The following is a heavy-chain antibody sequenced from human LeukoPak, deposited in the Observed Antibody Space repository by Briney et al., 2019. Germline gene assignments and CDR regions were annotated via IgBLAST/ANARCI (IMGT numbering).Heavy chain of an antibody. V-gene: IGHV3-30*04. CDR1: GFTFSSYA. D-gene: IGHD4-17*01. CDR3: ARVGTVTHYYYYYCMDV. CDR2: TSYDGSDK. Sequence: GGSLRLSCAASGFTFSSYAMHWVRQAPGKGLEWVAVTSYDGSDKYYADSVKGRFTISRDNSKNTTYLQMNSLRAEDTAVYYCARVGTVTHYYYYYCMDVWGQGTTVTVSS. J-gene: IGHJ6*02.